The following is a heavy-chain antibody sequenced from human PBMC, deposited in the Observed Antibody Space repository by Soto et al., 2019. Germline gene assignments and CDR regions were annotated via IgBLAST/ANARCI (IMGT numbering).Heavy chain of an antibody. Sequence: QVPLVESGGGVVQPGRSLRLSCAASGFTFSSYAMHWVRQAPGKGLEWVAVISYDGSNKYYADSVKGRFTISRDNSKNTLYLQMNSLRAEDTAVYYCARDRTAYHYYGMDVWGQGTTVTVSS. J-gene: IGHJ6*02. CDR1: GFTFSSYA. V-gene: IGHV3-30-3*01. CDR3: ARDRTAYHYYGMDV. CDR2: ISYDGSNK. D-gene: IGHD2-21*02.